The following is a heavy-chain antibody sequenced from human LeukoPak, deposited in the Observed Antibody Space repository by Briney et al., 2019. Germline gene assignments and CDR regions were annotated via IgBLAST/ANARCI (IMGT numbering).Heavy chain of an antibody. CDR3: ARVKGRAVAASWFDP. V-gene: IGHV1-46*01. CDR1: GYTFTSYY. J-gene: IGHJ5*02. CDR2: INPSGGST. Sequence: ASVKVSCKASGYTFTSYYMHWVRQAPGQGLEWMGIINPSGGSTSYAQKFQGRVTMTTDTSTSTAYMELRSLRSDDTAVYYCARVKGRAVAASWFDPWGQGTLVTVSS. D-gene: IGHD6-19*01.